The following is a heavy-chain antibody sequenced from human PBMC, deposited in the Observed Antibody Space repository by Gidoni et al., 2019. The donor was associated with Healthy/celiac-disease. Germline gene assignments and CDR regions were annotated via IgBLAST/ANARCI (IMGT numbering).Heavy chain of an antibody. V-gene: IGHV4-4*02. D-gene: IGHD2-2*01. J-gene: IGHJ4*02. Sequence: QVQLQESGPGLVKPSGTLSLPCAFSGGPFSSSNWWSWVRQPPGKGLEWIGEIYHSGSTNYNPSLKSRVTISVDKSKNQFSLKLSSVTAADTAVYYCASGRAVVVPALYFWGQGTLVTVSS. CDR3: ASGRAVVVPALYF. CDR1: GGPFSSSNW. CDR2: IYHSGST.